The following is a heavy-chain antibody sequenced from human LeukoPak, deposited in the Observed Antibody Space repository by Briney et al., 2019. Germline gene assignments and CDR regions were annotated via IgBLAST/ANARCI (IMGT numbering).Heavy chain of an antibody. CDR2: IYPGDSDT. D-gene: IGHD6-19*01. CDR3: ARLPHVIAVANHFDY. V-gene: IGHV5-51*01. J-gene: IGHJ4*02. CDR1: GYSFTSYW. Sequence: GESLKISCKGSGYSFTSYWIGLVRQMPGKGLEWMGIIYPGDSDTRYSASFQGQVTISADNSVSTPYLQWSSLKASDTAMYYCARLPHVIAVANHFDYWGQGTLVTVSS.